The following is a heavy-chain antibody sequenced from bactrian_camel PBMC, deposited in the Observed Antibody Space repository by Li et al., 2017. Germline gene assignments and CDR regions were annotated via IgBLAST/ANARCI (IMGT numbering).Heavy chain of an antibody. CDR2: IYIGGATT. Sequence: VQLVESGGGSVQAGGSLRLSCLASGYTFSTYCMGWFRQAPGKEREGVAVIYIGGATTHYAASVKGRFTISRDTVKNILNLQMNSLKPEDTAMYYCCGNCGKCRDANWPPYWGRGTQVTVS. J-gene: IGHJ4*01. V-gene: IGHV3S33*01. CDR1: GYTFSTYC. D-gene: IGHD7*01. CDR3: CGNCGKCRDANWPPY.